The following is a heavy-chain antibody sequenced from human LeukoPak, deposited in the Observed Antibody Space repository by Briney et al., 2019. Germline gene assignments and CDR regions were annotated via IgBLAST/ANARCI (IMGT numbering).Heavy chain of an antibody. CDR1: GYSFTNYW. CDR3: ANGGNYPYNWFDP. V-gene: IGHV5-51*01. Sequence: KAGESLKISCRGSGYSFTNYWIGWVRQMPGKGLEWMGIIYPGDSDTRYSPSFQGQVTTSVDKSISTAYLQWSSLKASDTAMYYCANGGNYPYNWFDPWGQGTLVTVSS. J-gene: IGHJ5*02. D-gene: IGHD4-23*01. CDR2: IYPGDSDT.